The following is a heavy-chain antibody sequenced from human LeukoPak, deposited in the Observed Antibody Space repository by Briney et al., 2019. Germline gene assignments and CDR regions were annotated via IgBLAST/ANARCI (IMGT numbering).Heavy chain of an antibody. CDR2: INPNSGGT. J-gene: IGHJ4*02. D-gene: IGHD3-22*01. V-gene: IGHV1-2*06. CDR3: ARDYYDSSGYYGY. Sequence: ASVKVSCKASGYTFTGYYTHWVRQAPGQGLEWMGRINPNSGGTNYAQKFQGRVTMTRDTSISTAYMELSRLRSDDTAVYYCARDYYDSSGYYGYWGQGTLVTVSS. CDR1: GYTFTGYY.